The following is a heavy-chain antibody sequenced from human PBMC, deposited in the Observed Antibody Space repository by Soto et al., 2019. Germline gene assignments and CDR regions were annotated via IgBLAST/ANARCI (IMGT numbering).Heavy chain of an antibody. J-gene: IGHJ4*02. CDR3: AREAGAGGDSKLYY. D-gene: IGHD2-21*02. CDR1: GFTFSSYS. Sequence: EVQLVVSGGGLVKPGGSLRLSCAASGFTFSSYSMNWVRQAPGKGLEWVSSISSGSTYIYYADSVKGRFTISRDNAKNSLYLQMNSLRAEDTAVYYCAREAGAGGDSKLYYWGQGTLVTVSS. CDR2: ISSGSTYI. V-gene: IGHV3-21*01.